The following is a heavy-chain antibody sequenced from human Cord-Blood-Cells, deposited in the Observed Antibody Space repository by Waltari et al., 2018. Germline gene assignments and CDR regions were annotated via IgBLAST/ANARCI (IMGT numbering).Heavy chain of an antibody. CDR3: ARWYSSSWYYYYYGMDV. D-gene: IGHD6-13*01. V-gene: IGHV1-69*12. CDR2: ISTIVGTA. Sequence: QVQLVQSGAEVKKPGSSVKVSCKASGGTFSSYAISWVRQAPGQGLEWMGGISTIVGTANYAQKFQGRVTMTADESTGTAYMELSSLRSEDTAVYYCARWYSSSWYYYYYGMDVWGQGTTVTVSS. CDR1: GGTFSSYA. J-gene: IGHJ6*02.